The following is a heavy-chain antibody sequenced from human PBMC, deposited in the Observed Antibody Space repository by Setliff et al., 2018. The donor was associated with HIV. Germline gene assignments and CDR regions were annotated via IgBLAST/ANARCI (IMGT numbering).Heavy chain of an antibody. CDR2: ISSDSNYI. Sequence: ETLSLSCAASGFAFNTYSMNWIRQAPGKGLEWVSSISSDSNYIYYADSVRGRFTISRDNAKNSLYLQMNSLRAEDTALYYCTGHNSYCIADWGQGTLVTVSS. V-gene: IGHV3-21*01. D-gene: IGHD2-15*01. CDR1: GFAFNTYS. J-gene: IGHJ4*02. CDR3: TGHNSYCIAD.